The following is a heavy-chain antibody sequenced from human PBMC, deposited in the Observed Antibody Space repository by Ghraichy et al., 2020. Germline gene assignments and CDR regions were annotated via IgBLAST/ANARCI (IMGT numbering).Heavy chain of an antibody. CDR3: AKDRGYCSGGSCYPSIFDN. Sequence: GESLRLSCAASGFRFSDYAMSWVRQAPGKGLEWVSGISGSGDTTYYADSVKGRFTISRDTSKNTLYLQMNSLRAEDTAIYSCAKDRGYCSGGSCYPSIFDNWGQGTLVTVAS. CDR2: ISGSGDTT. J-gene: IGHJ5*02. V-gene: IGHV3-23*01. CDR1: GFRFSDYA. D-gene: IGHD2-15*01.